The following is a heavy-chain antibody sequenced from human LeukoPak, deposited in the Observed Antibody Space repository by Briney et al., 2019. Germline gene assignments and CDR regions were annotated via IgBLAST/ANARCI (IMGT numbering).Heavy chain of an antibody. J-gene: IGHJ4*02. D-gene: IGHD3-22*01. Sequence: GGSLRLSCAASGFTFSSYAMSWVRQAPGKGLEWVSAISGGGGSTYYADSVKGRFTISRDNSKNTLYLQMNSLRAEDTAVYYCAKDGWRYYDSSGYYLPDYWGQGTLVTVSS. CDR2: ISGGGGST. CDR1: GFTFSSYA. V-gene: IGHV3-23*01. CDR3: AKDGWRYYDSSGYYLPDY.